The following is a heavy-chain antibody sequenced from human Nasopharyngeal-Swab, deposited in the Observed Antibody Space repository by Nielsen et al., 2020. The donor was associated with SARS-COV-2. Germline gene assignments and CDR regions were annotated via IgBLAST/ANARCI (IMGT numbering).Heavy chain of an antibody. V-gene: IGHV4-39*07. D-gene: IGHD5-18*01. J-gene: IGHJ6*03. CDR3: ARVVTSPDGYYYYYYMDV. Sequence: WIRQPPGKGLEWIGSIYYSGSTYYNPSLKSRVTISVDTSKNQFSLKLSSVTAADTAVYYCARVVTSPDGYYYYYYMDVWGKGTTVTVSS. CDR2: IYYSGST.